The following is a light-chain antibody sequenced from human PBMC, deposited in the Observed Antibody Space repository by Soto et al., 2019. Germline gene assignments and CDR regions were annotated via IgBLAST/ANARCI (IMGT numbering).Light chain of an antibody. Sequence: QSVLTQPPSASGTPGQRVTISCSGSSSNIGSNTMNWYQHLPGTAPILLFYGDNHRPSGVPDRFSGSKSGTSASLAISGLQSEDEADYYCAAWDDSLNGYVFGSGTKLTVL. CDR3: AAWDDSLNGYV. CDR1: SSNIGSNT. J-gene: IGLJ1*01. V-gene: IGLV1-44*01. CDR2: GDN.